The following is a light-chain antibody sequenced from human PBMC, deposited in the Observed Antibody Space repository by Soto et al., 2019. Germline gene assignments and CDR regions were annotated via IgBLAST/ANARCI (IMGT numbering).Light chain of an antibody. J-gene: IGKJ1*01. V-gene: IGKV3-11*01. CDR3: HQHSNWPLT. CDR1: QSVGTS. CDR2: DVS. Sequence: EIVLTQSPDTLSLSPGERATLSCRASQSVGTSLAWYQQKPGQAPSLLISDVSNRATGIPARFSGSGSRTDFTLTISSLEPEDFAVYYCHQHSNWPLTFGQGTKVDI.